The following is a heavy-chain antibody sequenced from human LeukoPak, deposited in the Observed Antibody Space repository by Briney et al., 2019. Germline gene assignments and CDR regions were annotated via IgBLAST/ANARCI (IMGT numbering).Heavy chain of an antibody. J-gene: IGHJ5*02. V-gene: IGHV1-2*02. CDR1: GYTFTSYD. CDR3: ARGGRGVPAAIWFDP. D-gene: IGHD2-2*01. Sequence: GASVKVSCKASGYTFTSYDINWVRQAPGQGLEWMGWINPNSGGTNYAQKFQGRVTMTRDTSISTAYMELSRLRSDDTAVYYCARGGRGVPAAIWFDPWGQGTLVTVSS. CDR2: INPNSGGT.